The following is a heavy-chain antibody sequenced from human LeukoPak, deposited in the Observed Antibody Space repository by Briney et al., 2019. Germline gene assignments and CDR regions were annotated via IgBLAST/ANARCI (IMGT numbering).Heavy chain of an antibody. Sequence: GGSLRLSCAASGFTFSSYGMHWVRQAPGKGLEWVAFIRYDGSNKYYADSVKGRFTISRDNSKNTLYLQMNSLRAEDTAVYYCAKDPKGNRWPLNIDYWGQGTLVTVSS. V-gene: IGHV3-30*02. D-gene: IGHD1-14*01. CDR2: IRYDGSNK. CDR1: GFTFSSYG. CDR3: AKDPKGNRWPLNIDY. J-gene: IGHJ4*02.